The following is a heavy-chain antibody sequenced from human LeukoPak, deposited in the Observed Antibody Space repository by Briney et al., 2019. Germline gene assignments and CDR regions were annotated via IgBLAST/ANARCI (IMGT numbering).Heavy chain of an antibody. J-gene: IGHJ4*02. Sequence: PGRSLRLSCAASGFTFSSYGMHWVRQAPGKGLEWVAVIWYGGSNKFYADSVKGRFTISRDNSKNTLYLQMNSLRAEDTAVYYCARDLIGYCSSTSCSLIDYWGQGTLVTVSS. CDR2: IWYGGSNK. D-gene: IGHD2-2*01. V-gene: IGHV3-33*01. CDR3: ARDLIGYCSSTSCSLIDY. CDR1: GFTFSSYG.